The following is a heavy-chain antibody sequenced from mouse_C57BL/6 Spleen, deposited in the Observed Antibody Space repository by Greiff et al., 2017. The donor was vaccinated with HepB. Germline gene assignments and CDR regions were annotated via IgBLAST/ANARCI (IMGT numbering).Heavy chain of an antibody. CDR2: INPSSGYT. CDR1: GYTFTSYT. J-gene: IGHJ2*01. D-gene: IGHD2-1*01. CDR3: ARFYGNYGFDY. Sequence: VQGVESGAELARPGASVKMSCKASGYTFTSYTMHWVKQRPGQGLEWIGYINPSSGYTKYNQKFKDKATLTADKSSSTAYMQLSSLTSEDSAVYYCARFYGNYGFDYWGQGTTLTVSS. V-gene: IGHV1-4*01.